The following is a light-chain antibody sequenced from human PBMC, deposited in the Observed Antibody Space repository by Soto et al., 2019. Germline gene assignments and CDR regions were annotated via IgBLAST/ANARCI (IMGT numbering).Light chain of an antibody. CDR2: AAS. CDR3: QKYNSAPLT. Sequence: DIQMTQSPSSLSASFGDRVTMTFRASQGIGIYLAWFQQRTGNTPKLLIYAASTLQSGGPSRISGSGSGTDFTLTISSLQPEDVATYYCQKYNSAPLTFGEGTRVEIK. V-gene: IGKV1-27*01. CDR1: QGIGIY. J-gene: IGKJ4*01.